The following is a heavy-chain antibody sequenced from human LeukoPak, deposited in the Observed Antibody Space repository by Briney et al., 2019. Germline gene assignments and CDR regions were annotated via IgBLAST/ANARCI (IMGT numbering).Heavy chain of an antibody. V-gene: IGHV3-30*02. Sequence: GGSLRLSCAASGFIFSTYGMYWVRQAPGKGLEWVAFIRHDGSIKNYADSVKGRSTISRDNSKNTLYLQMNSLRAKDTAVYYCAKDSLADIDYWGQGTLVTVSS. D-gene: IGHD3-16*01. CDR3: AKDSLADIDY. CDR1: GFIFSTYG. J-gene: IGHJ4*02. CDR2: IRHDGSIK.